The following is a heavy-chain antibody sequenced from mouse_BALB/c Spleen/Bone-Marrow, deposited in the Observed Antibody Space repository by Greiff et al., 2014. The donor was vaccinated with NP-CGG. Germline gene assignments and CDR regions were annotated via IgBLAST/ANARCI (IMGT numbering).Heavy chain of an antibody. CDR3: TSRTPYYDSRYYYTMDY. D-gene: IGHD2-4*01. Sequence: QVQLQQSGAELVRPGASVTLSCKASGYTFTDYEMHWVKQTPVHGLEWIGAIDPETGGTADNQKFRGKAPLTADKSSSTAYMELRSLTSEDSAVYYCTSRTPYYDSRYYYTMDYWGQGTSVTVSS. CDR2: IDPETGGT. CDR1: GYTFTDYE. J-gene: IGHJ4*01. V-gene: IGHV1-15*01.